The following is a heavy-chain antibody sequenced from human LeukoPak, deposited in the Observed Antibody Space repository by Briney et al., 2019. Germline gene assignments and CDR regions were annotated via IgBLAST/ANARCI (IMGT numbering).Heavy chain of an antibody. CDR3: ARATAADTAMIYFDY. Sequence: GGSLRLSCAASGFTFSDYYMSWIRQAPGKGLEWVSYISSSGNIIYSADSVKGRFTISRDNAKNSLYLQINSLRAEDTAVYSCARATAADTAMIYFDYWGQGTLVTVSS. CDR1: GFTFSDYY. V-gene: IGHV3-11*01. J-gene: IGHJ4*02. CDR2: ISSSGNII. D-gene: IGHD5-18*01.